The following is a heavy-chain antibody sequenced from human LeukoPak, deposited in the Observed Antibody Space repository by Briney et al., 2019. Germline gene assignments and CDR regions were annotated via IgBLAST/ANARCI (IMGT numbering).Heavy chain of an antibody. Sequence: SETLSLTCTVSGGSISSGGYYWSWIRQHPGKGLEWIGYIHYSGSTYYNPSLKSRVTISVDTSKNQFSLKLSSVTAADTAVYFCARDPYYYDRSGGFDPWGQGTLVTVSS. CDR2: IHYSGST. D-gene: IGHD3-22*01. CDR3: ARDPYYYDRSGGFDP. CDR1: GGSISSGGYY. J-gene: IGHJ5*02. V-gene: IGHV4-31*03.